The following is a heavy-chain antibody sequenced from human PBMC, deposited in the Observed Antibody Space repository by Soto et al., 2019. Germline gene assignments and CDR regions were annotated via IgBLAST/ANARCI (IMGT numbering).Heavy chain of an antibody. CDR1: GGTSSSYA. CDR2: IIPIFGTA. J-gene: IGHJ4*02. Sequence: QVQLVQSGAEVKKPGSSVKVSCKASGGTSSSYAISWVRQAPGQGLEWMGGIIPIFGTANYAQKFQGRVTITADESTSTAYMELSCLRSEDTAVYYCAGAVAGTLYYFDYWGQGTLVTVSS. V-gene: IGHV1-69*01. CDR3: AGAVAGTLYYFDY. D-gene: IGHD6-19*01.